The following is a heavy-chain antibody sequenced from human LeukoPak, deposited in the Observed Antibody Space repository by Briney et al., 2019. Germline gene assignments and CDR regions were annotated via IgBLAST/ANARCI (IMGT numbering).Heavy chain of an antibody. V-gene: IGHV3-33*01. CDR1: GFTFSNYA. Sequence: GGSLRLSCAASGFTFSNYAMHWVRQAPGKGLEWVAVIWYDGSNIYYADSVKGRFTISRDNSKNTLYLQMDSLRAEDTAIYYCASDHGAYWGQGTLVTVSS. CDR3: ASDHGAY. J-gene: IGHJ4*02. CDR2: IWYDGSNI. D-gene: IGHD1-26*01.